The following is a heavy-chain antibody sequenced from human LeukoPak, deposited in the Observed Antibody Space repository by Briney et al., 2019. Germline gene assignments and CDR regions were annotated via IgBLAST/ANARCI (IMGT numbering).Heavy chain of an antibody. Sequence: PGVSLTLSCAASGFTFSSYCMHWVRQAPGKGLEWVAFIRYDGRNKYYADSVKGRFTISSSNYNNKLYLQMNRLSADDTDVYYCVRGAYSSSWLNFDYWGQGTLVTVSS. CDR3: VRGAYSSSWLNFDY. D-gene: IGHD6-13*01. CDR1: GFTFSSYC. V-gene: IGHV3-30*02. J-gene: IGHJ4*02. CDR2: IRYDGRNK.